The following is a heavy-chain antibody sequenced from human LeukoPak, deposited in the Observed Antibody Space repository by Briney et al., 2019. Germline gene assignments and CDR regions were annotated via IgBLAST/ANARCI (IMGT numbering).Heavy chain of an antibody. Sequence: PGGSLRLSCAASGFTFTNYAMTWVRQAPGKGLEWASSISSSSSYIYYADSVKGRFTISRDNAKNSLYLQMNSLRAEDTAVYYCARDLGSGSYYRDYYYYYYMDVWGKGTTVTVSS. V-gene: IGHV3-21*01. CDR3: ARDLGSGSYYRDYYYYYYMDV. CDR1: GFTFTNYA. CDR2: ISSSSSYI. J-gene: IGHJ6*03. D-gene: IGHD3-10*01.